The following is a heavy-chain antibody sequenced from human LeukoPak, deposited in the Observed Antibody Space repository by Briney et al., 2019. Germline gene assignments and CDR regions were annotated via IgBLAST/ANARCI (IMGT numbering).Heavy chain of an antibody. D-gene: IGHD3-3*01. CDR2: IIGSGGST. CDR3: AKAYGVRFLEWLLYDAFDI. CDR1: GFTFSSYA. V-gene: IGHV3-23*01. J-gene: IGHJ3*02. Sequence: GGSLRLSCAASGFTFSSYAMSSVRQDPGKGLEWVSAIIGSGGSTYYADSVKGRFTISRDNSKNTLYLQMNSLRAEDTAVYYCAKAYGVRFLEWLLYDAFDIWGQGTMVTVSS.